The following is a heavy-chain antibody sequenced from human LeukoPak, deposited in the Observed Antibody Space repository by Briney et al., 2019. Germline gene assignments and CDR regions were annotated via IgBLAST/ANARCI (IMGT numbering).Heavy chain of an antibody. CDR2: ISSSSSYI. D-gene: IGHD6-19*01. V-gene: IGHV3-21*01. CDR3: ARAFGSGWYHFDY. CDR1: GFTFSSYS. Sequence: PGGSLRLSCAASGFTFSSYSMNWVRQAPGKGLEWVSSISSSSSYIYYADSVKGRFTISRDNAKSSLYLQMNSLRAEDTAVYYCARAFGSGWYHFDYWGQGTLVTVSS. J-gene: IGHJ4*02.